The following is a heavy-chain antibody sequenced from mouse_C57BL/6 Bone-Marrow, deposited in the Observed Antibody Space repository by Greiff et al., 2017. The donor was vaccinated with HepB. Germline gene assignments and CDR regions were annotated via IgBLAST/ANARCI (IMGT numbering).Heavy chain of an antibody. V-gene: IGHV1-72*01. CDR1: GYTFTSYW. CDR3: ANYYGSPNYYAMDY. J-gene: IGHJ4*01. Sequence: QVQLQQPGAELVKPGASVKLSCKASGYTFTSYWMHWVKQRPGRGLEWIGRIDPNSGGTKYNEKFKSKATLTVDKPSSTAYMQLSSLKSEDSAVYYCANYYGSPNYYAMDYWGQGTSVTVSS. D-gene: IGHD1-1*01. CDR2: IDPNSGGT.